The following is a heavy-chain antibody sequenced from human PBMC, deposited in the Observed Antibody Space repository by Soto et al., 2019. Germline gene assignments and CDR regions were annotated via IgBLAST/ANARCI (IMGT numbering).Heavy chain of an antibody. CDR3: AREKPYSSSWYHDY. Sequence: QVQLQQWGAGLLKPSETLSLTCAVYGGSFSGYYWSWIRQPPGKGLVWIGEINHSGSTNYNPSLKSRASVSVDTYRNQFSLKLSAVTAADTAVYYCAREKPYSSSWYHDYWGQGTLVTVSS. J-gene: IGHJ4*02. CDR1: GGSFSGYY. CDR2: INHSGST. D-gene: IGHD6-13*01. V-gene: IGHV4-34*01.